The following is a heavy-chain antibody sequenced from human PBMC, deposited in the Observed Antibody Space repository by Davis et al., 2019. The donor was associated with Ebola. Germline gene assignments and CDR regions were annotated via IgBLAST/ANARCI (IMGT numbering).Heavy chain of an antibody. Sequence: MPGGSLRLSCAASGFTVSSNYMSWVRQAPGKGLEWIGEINHSGSTNYNPSLKSRVTISVDKSKNQFSLKLSSVTAADTAVYYCARDGGYSGYEGFDYWGQGTLVTVSS. CDR2: INHSGST. V-gene: IGHV4-4*02. CDR1: GFTVSSNY. D-gene: IGHD5-12*01. CDR3: ARDGGYSGYEGFDY. J-gene: IGHJ4*02.